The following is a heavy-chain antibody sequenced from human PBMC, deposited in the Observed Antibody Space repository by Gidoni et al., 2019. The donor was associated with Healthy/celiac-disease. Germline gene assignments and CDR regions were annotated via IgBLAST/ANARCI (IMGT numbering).Heavy chain of an antibody. V-gene: IGHV4-34*01. CDR2: INHSGST. CDR1: GGSFSGYY. J-gene: IGHJ4*02. Sequence: QVQLQQWGAGLLKPSETLSLTCAVYGGSFSGYYWSWIRQPPGKGLEWIGEINHSGSTNYNPSLKSRVTISVVTSKNQFSLKLSSVTAADTAVYYCASEVEGQQLVPIIDYWGQGTLVTVSS. D-gene: IGHD6-13*01. CDR3: ASEVEGQQLVPIIDY.